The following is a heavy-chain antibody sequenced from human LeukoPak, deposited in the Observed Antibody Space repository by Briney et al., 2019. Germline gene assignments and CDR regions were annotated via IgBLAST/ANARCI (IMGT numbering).Heavy chain of an antibody. J-gene: IGHJ5*02. Sequence: SETLSLTCTVSGGSISSGGYYWSWIRQHPGKGLEWIGYIYYSGSTYYNPSLKSRVTISVDTSKNQFSLKLSSVTAADTAVYYCARSDNYYDSSDYYLVGWFDPWGQGTLVTVSS. CDR2: IYYSGST. D-gene: IGHD3-22*01. V-gene: IGHV4-31*03. CDR3: ARSDNYYDSSDYYLVGWFDP. CDR1: GGSISSGGYY.